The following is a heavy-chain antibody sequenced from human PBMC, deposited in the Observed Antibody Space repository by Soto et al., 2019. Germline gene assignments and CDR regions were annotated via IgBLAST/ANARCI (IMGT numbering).Heavy chain of an antibody. V-gene: IGHV4-30-2*01. CDR2: IYHSGST. Sequence: SETLSLTCAVSGGSISSGGYSWSWIRQPPGKDLEWIGYIYHSGSTYYNPSLKSRVTISVDRSKNQFSLKLSSVTAADTAVYYCARAGGLGAVAVDYWGQGTLVTVSS. CDR3: ARAGGLGAVAVDY. CDR1: GGSISSGGYS. J-gene: IGHJ4*02. D-gene: IGHD6-19*01.